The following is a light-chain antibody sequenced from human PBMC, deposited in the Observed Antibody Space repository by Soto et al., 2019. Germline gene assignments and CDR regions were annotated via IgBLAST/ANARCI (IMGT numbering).Light chain of an antibody. J-gene: IGKJ2*01. Sequence: AIQMTQSPSSLSASVGDRVTITCRASQDIKTELGWYQQELGKAPKLLIYAASSLQSGVPSRFSGSGSGTDFTLTISSLQPEDFATYYCLQDSNYPRTFGQGTKLEIK. V-gene: IGKV1-6*01. CDR1: QDIKTE. CDR3: LQDSNYPRT. CDR2: AAS.